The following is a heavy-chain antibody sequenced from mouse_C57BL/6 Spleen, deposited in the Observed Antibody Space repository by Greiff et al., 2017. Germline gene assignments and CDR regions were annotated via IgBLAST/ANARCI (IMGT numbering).Heavy chain of an antibody. J-gene: IGHJ2*01. CDR3: ASGHDGYHGRYYFDY. Sequence: EVQLVESGPGLAKPSQTLSLTCSVTGYSITSDYWNWIRKFPGNKLEYMGYISYSGSTYYNPSLKSRISITRDTSKNQYYLQLNSVTTEDTATYDWASGHDGYHGRYYFDYWGQGTTLTVSS. V-gene: IGHV3-8*01. CDR1: GYSITSDY. CDR2: ISYSGST. D-gene: IGHD2-3*01.